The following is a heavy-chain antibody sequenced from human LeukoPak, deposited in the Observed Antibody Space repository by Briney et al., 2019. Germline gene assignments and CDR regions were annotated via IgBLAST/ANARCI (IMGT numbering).Heavy chain of an antibody. V-gene: IGHV3-30*02. CDR3: AKPRNYDILTGSYFDY. CDR1: GSTFNSYG. J-gene: IGHJ4*02. CDR2: LQYDGSNK. D-gene: IGHD3-9*01. Sequence: GGSLRLSCAASGSTFNSYGMHWVRQAPGKGLEWVAFLQYDGSNKYYADSVKGRFTISRDNSKNTLYLQMNSLRAEDTAVYYCAKPRNYDILTGSYFDYWGQGTLVTVSS.